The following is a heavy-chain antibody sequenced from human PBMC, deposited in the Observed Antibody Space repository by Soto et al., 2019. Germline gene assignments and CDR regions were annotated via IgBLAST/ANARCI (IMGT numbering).Heavy chain of an antibody. V-gene: IGHV3-11*01. J-gene: IGHJ4*02. CDR3: ARDRNWNYVLFDY. CDR2: ISSSGSTI. Sequence: QVQLVESGGGLVKPGGSLRLSCAASGFTFSDYYMSWIRQAPGKGLEWVSYISSSGSTIYYADSVKGRFTISRDNAKNSLYVKMNSLRAEDPAVYYCARDRNWNYVLFDYWGQGTLVTVSS. CDR1: GFTFSDYY. D-gene: IGHD1-7*01.